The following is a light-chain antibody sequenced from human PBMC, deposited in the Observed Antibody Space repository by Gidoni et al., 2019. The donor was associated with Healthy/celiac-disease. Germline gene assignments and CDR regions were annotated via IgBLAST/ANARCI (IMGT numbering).Light chain of an antibody. CDR3: QQYYSTLIT. V-gene: IGKV4-1*01. CDR2: WAS. Sequence: DIVMTQSPDSLAVSRGARATINCKSSQSVLYSSNNKNYLAWYQQKPGQPPKLLIYWASTRESGVPDRFSGSGSGTDFTLTISSLQAEDVAVYYCQQYYSTLITFGQXTRLEIK. CDR1: QSVLYSSNNKNY. J-gene: IGKJ5*01.